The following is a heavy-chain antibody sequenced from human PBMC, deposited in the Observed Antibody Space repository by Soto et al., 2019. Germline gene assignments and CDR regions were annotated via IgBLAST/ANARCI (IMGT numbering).Heavy chain of an antibody. V-gene: IGHV1-69*13. CDR2: IIPIFGTA. J-gene: IGHJ6*02. Sequence: ASVKVSCKASGGTFSSYAISWVRQAPGQGLEWMGGIIPIFGTANYAQKFQGRVTITADESTSTAYMELSSLRSEDTAVYYCAREWSDGKGGPAAISGGMDVWGQGTKVTVSS. CDR3: AREWSDGKGGPAAISGGMDV. D-gene: IGHD2-2*02. CDR1: GGTFSSYA.